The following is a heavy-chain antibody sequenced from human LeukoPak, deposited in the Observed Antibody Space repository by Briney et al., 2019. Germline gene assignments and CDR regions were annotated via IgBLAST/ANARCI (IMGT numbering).Heavy chain of an antibody. CDR3: ARDSTVSNYFDY. V-gene: IGHV4-59*01. D-gene: IGHD4-11*01. CDR1: GGSFSGYY. Sequence: SETLSLTCAVYGGSFSGYYWSWIRQPPGKGLEWIGYIYYSGSTNYNPSLKGRVTISVDTSKNQFSLKLSSVTAADTAVYYCARDSTVSNYFDYWGQGTLVTVSS. J-gene: IGHJ4*02. CDR2: IYYSGST.